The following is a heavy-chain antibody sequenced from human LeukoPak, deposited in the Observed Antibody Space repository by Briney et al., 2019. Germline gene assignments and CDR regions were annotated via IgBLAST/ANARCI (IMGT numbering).Heavy chain of an antibody. CDR2: INPSGGST. J-gene: IGHJ4*02. CDR3: ARDFLQTYYYDSSDYLPDY. CDR1: GYTFTSYY. D-gene: IGHD3-22*01. Sequence: ASVKVSCKASGYTFTSYYMHWVRQAPGQGLEWMGIINPSGGSTSYAQKFQGRVTMTRDTSTSTVYMELSSLRSEDTAVYYCARDFLQTYYYDSSDYLPDYWGQGTLVTVSS. V-gene: IGHV1-46*01.